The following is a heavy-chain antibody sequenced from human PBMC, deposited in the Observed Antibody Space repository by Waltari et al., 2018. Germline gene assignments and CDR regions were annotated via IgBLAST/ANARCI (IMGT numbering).Heavy chain of an antibody. J-gene: IGHJ6*03. D-gene: IGHD3-10*01. CDR3: ATMGGGLDYSPYIDV. CDR2: VDPEDGES. V-gene: IGHV1-69-2*01. Sequence: EVQLVQSGAEVKKPGATVNISCKASGYTFTDYYMHWVQQAPGRGLEWMGRVDPEDGESVYAERFQDRVTITADTSTATAYMELSGLKSEDTAVYYCATMGGGLDYSPYIDVWGEGTTVTVSS. CDR1: GYTFTDYY.